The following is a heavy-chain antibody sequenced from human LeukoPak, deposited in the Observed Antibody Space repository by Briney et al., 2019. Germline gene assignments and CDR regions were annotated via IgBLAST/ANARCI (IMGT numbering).Heavy chain of an antibody. Sequence: GGSLRLSCAASGFSFSSYSMNWVRQAPGKGLEWVSSISTSSSYIYYADSVKGRFTISRDNAKKSLYLQMNSLRAEDTAVYYCARSPDNYYYYYMDVWGKGTTVTVSS. V-gene: IGHV3-21*01. J-gene: IGHJ6*03. CDR3: ARSPDNYYYYYMDV. CDR2: ISTSSSYI. CDR1: GFSFSSYS.